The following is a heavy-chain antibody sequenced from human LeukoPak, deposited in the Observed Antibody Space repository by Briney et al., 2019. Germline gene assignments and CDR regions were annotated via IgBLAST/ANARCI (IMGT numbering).Heavy chain of an antibody. CDR1: GPSINAYY. D-gene: IGHD3-10*01. CDR2: IYTSGNM. V-gene: IGHV4-4*07. CDR3: ARTLGLATYSLIYT. Sequence: PSETLSLTCTVSGPSINAYYWSWIRQPAGKGLEWIGHIYTSGNMNYNPSLKSRVTMSVDTSRNQFSLKLSSVTAADTAVYYCARTLGLATYSLIYTWGQGTLVTVSS. J-gene: IGHJ5*02.